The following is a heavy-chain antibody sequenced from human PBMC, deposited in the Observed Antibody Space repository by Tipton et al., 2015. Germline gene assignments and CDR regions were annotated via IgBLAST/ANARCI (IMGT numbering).Heavy chain of an antibody. CDR3: ASIPLREQLWWGDAFDI. J-gene: IGHJ3*02. Sequence: LRLSCAVSAYSISSDYYWGWIRQPPGKGLEWIGSISHSGNTYYNPSLKSRVTMSRDTSKNQFSLKLTSVTAADTAVYYCASIPLREQLWWGDAFDIWGQGTMVIVS. D-gene: IGHD5-18*01. V-gene: IGHV4-38-2*01. CDR2: ISHSGNT. CDR1: AYSISSDYY.